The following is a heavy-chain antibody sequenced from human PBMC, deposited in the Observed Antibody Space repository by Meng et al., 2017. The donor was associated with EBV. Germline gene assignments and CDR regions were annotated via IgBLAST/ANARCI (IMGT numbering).Heavy chain of an antibody. D-gene: IGHD6-6*01. CDR3: AHIIAARPFDY. CDR2: IHWDDDK. Sequence: QITLKESGPTLVKPTQTLPLTCTFSGFSLSTRGVGVGWIRQPPGKALEWLALIHWDDDKRYSPSLKSRLTITKDTSKNQVVLTMTNMDPVDAATYYCAHIIAARPFDYWGQGTLVTVSS. CDR1: GFSLSTRGVG. V-gene: IGHV2-5*02. J-gene: IGHJ4*02.